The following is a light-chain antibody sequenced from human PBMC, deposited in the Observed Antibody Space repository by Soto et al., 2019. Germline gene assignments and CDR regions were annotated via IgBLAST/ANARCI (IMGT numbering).Light chain of an antibody. Sequence: EIVLTQSPATLTLSPGDRATLSCRASQRVRSSLAWYQQKPGQAPRLLIYDASNRATGIPARFSGSASGTDFTLTISSLEPGDFAVYYCQQRSDWPPELIVGGGTRVEIK. J-gene: IGKJ4*01. CDR3: QQRSDWPPELI. CDR1: QRVRSS. V-gene: IGKV3-11*01. CDR2: DAS.